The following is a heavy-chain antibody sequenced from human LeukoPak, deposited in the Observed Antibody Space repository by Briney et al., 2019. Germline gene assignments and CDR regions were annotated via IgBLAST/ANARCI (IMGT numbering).Heavy chain of an antibody. Sequence: SETLSLTCAVYGGSFSGYYWSWIRQPPGKGLEWVGEINHSGSTNYNPSLKSRVTISVDTSKNQFSLKLSSVTAADTAVHYCARDVYCSGTGCYGAKYFDYWDQGTRTPVSS. V-gene: IGHV4-34*01. CDR2: INHSGST. J-gene: IGHJ4*02. CDR3: ARDVYCSGTGCYGAKYFDY. CDR1: GGSFSGYY. D-gene: IGHD2-2*01.